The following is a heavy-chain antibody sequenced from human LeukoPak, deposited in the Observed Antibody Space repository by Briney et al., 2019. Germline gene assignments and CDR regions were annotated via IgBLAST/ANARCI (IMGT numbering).Heavy chain of an antibody. CDR1: GFNFNKYD. CDR2: ITGRSDKT. J-gene: IGHJ4*02. V-gene: IGHV3-23*01. CDR3: AKGGWIDD. D-gene: IGHD6-19*01. Sequence: GGSLLLSCAASGFNFNKYDMTWARQAPGKGLEWVSTITGRSDKTYYTDSVKGRFVTSRDNSKDTLYLQMNSLRAEDTALYYCAKGGWIDDLGKGAPVTVSS.